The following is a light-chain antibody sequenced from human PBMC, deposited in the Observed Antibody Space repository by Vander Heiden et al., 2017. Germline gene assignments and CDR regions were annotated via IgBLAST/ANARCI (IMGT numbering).Light chain of an antibody. CDR2: DAS. CDR3: QQYNSHPLT. J-gene: IGKJ5*01. CDR1: QDISND. Sequence: IQLYQSPSSLSASVGDRVTITCQASQDISNDLDWYQQKPGKAPKLLIYDASNLETGVPSRFSGSGSGTDFTFTISSLQPEDFATYYCQQYNSHPLTFGQGTRLEIK. V-gene: IGKV1-33*01.